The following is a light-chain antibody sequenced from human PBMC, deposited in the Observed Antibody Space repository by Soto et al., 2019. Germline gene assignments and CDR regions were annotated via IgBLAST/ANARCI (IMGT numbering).Light chain of an antibody. CDR2: GNS. J-gene: IGLJ2*01. CDR3: QSYDSSLSVV. V-gene: IGLV1-40*01. CDR1: SSNIGAGYD. Sequence: QSVLTQPPSVSGAPGQRVTISCTGSSSNIGAGYDGHWYQQLPGTAPKLLIYGNSNRPSGVPDRCSGSKSGTSASLAITGLQAEDEAEYYCQSYDSSLSVVFGGGTKLTVL.